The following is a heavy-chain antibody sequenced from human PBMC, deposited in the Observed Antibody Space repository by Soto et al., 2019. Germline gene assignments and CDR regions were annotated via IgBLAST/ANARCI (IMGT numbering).Heavy chain of an antibody. Sequence: GGSLRLSCAASGFTFSSYWMHWVRQAPGKGLVWVSRINSDGSTTTYADSVKGRFTIFRDNAKNTLYLQVNSLRAEDTAVYYCTTDPVTMIVVVPSSGWGQGTLVTVSS. J-gene: IGHJ4*02. CDR2: INSDGSTT. CDR1: GFTFSSYW. D-gene: IGHD3-22*01. V-gene: IGHV3-74*03. CDR3: TTDPVTMIVVVPSSG.